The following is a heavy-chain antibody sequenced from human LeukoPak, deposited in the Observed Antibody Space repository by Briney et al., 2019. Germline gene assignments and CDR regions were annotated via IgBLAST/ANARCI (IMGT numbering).Heavy chain of an antibody. CDR1: GFTLRSNS. V-gene: IGHV3-53*01. CDR2: INSGGGT. D-gene: IGHD5-12*01. J-gene: IGHJ4*02. CDR3: GRGGPPGYDPFDY. Sequence: GGSLRLSCAGSGFTLRSNSMCWVRQAPGKGLEWVSVINSGGGTYYADSVKGRFTISRDNSKNTVYLQMNSLRVEDTAVYYCGRGGPPGYDPFDYWGQGTLVTVSS.